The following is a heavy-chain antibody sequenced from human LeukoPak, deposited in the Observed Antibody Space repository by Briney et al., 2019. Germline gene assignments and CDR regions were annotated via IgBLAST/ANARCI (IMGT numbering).Heavy chain of an antibody. Sequence: PGGSLRLSCAASGFTFRNYNMNWVRQAPGKAMEWVSSITTSATYIFYADSVKGRFTISRDNAKNSLYLQMDSLGPEDTAVYYCARDPYSGNYGNDYYYYMDVWGKGTTVTISS. CDR1: GFTFRNYN. CDR2: ITTSATYI. J-gene: IGHJ6*03. D-gene: IGHD1-26*01. CDR3: ARDPYSGNYGNDYYYYMDV. V-gene: IGHV3-21*01.